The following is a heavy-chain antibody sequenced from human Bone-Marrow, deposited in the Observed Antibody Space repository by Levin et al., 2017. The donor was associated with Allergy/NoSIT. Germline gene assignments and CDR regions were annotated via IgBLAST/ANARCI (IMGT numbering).Heavy chain of an antibody. J-gene: IGHJ6*02. V-gene: IGHV4-31*03. CDR2: IYYSGST. D-gene: IGHD5-12*01. CDR1: GGSISSSGYY. CDR3: AGERRGYDYSPGYYFYAMDV. Sequence: SQTLSLPCNVSGGSISSSGYYWSWIRQHPGKGLEWIGYIYYSGSTSYNPSLQSRLIISVDTSKSQFSLRLSSVTAADTAIYYCAGERRGYDYSPGYYFYAMDVWGQGTTVTVSS.